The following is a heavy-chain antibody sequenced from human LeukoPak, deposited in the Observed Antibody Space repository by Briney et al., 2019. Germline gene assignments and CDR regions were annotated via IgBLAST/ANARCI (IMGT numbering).Heavy chain of an antibody. Sequence: SETLSLTCAVYGGSFSGYYWSWIRQPPGKGLEWIGEINHSGSTNYNPSLKSRVTISVDTSKNQFSLKLSSVTAADTAVYYRARRAAAPRQLDPWGQGTLVTVSS. CDR2: INHSGST. D-gene: IGHD6-13*01. CDR3: ARRAAAPRQLDP. CDR1: GGSFSGYY. J-gene: IGHJ5*02. V-gene: IGHV4-34*01.